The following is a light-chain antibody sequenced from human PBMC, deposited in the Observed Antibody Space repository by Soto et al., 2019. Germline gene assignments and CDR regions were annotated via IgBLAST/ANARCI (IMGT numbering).Light chain of an antibody. V-gene: IGKV1-9*01. J-gene: IGKJ3*01. CDR2: AAS. CDR1: QGISSY. CDR3: QQLNSYAFT. Sequence: IQLTQSPSSLSASVGDRVTITCRASQGISSYLAWYQQKPGKAPKLLIYAASTLQSGVPSRFSGSGSGTDFTLTIRSLQPEDFATYYCQQLNSYAFTFGPGTKVDIK.